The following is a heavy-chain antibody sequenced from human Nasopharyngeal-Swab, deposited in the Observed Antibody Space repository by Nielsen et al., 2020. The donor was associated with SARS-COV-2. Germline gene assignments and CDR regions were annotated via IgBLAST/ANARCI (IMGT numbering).Heavy chain of an antibody. D-gene: IGHD3-3*01. CDR2: IYYSGNT. CDR3: MREARPDDFWSDYYDYFYYGMDV. J-gene: IGHJ6*02. V-gene: IGHV4-39*07. Sequence: SDTLSLTCTVSDGPISIRSYYWGWIRQAPGMGLEWLGSIYYSGNTHYNPSLTSRVTISVDTSKNQFSLKVRSVTAADTAVYYCMREARPDDFWSDYYDYFYYGMDVWGQGTTVTVSS. CDR1: DGPISIRSYY.